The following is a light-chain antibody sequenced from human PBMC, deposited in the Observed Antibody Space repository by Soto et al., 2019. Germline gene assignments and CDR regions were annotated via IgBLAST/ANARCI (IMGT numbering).Light chain of an antibody. CDR2: SAS. Sequence: DIMMTQSPPTLSVSPGERATLSCRASQSISSSLAWYQQKPGQAPRLLIYSASTRATGTPARFSGSGSATDFTLTISRLEPEDFALYYCQHYGRSPITFGQGTRLEIK. J-gene: IGKJ5*01. CDR1: QSISSS. V-gene: IGKV3-20*01. CDR3: QHYGRSPIT.